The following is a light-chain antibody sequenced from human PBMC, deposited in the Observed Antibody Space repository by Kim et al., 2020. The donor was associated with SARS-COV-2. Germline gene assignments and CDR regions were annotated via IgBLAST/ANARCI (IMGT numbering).Light chain of an antibody. J-gene: IGKJ1*01. V-gene: IGKV1-5*01. Sequence: SSTVEDKVTINWRTNNNNNEYLAYYQQKPGKTTKVMFCDAASVESGLPTRISGSGSRTEITTNSNILHPDDFATYCCQENNYYCTFGQGTKVDIK. CDR1: NNNNEY. CDR3: QENNYYCT. CDR2: DAA.